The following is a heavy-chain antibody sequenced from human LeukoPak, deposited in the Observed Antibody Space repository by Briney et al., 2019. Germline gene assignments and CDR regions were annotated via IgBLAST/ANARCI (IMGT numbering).Heavy chain of an antibody. CDR2: INTNTGNP. D-gene: IGHD3-10*01. V-gene: IGHV7-4-1*02. J-gene: IGHJ4*02. CDR1: GYTFTSYA. Sequence: ASVKVSCKASGYTFTSYAMNWVRQAPGQGLEWMGWINTNTGNPTYAQGFTGRFVFSLDTSVSTAYLQISSLKAEDTAVYYCARGWDITMVRGELIAPGDYWGQGTLVTVSS. CDR3: ARGWDITMVRGELIAPGDY.